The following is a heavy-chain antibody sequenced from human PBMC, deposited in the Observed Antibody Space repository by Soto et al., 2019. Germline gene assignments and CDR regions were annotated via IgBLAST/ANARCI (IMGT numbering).Heavy chain of an antibody. Sequence: VGSLRLSCVASGFIFSHYGMHWVRQAPGKGLEWLTFIRFDGGKEDYADSVEGRFTVSRDNSKKTLYLQMNNLRVEDTAVYYCARGDGTSWNYAWWGQGTPVTVSS. V-gene: IGHV3-30*02. CDR2: IRFDGGKE. J-gene: IGHJ4*02. CDR3: ARGDGTSWNYAW. CDR1: GFIFSHYG. D-gene: IGHD3-16*01.